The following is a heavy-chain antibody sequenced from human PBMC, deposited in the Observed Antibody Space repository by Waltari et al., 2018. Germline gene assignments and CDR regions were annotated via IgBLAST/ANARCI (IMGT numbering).Heavy chain of an antibody. D-gene: IGHD6-19*01. CDR2: IRYDGSNK. Sequence: QVQLVESGGGVVQPGGSLRLSCAASGFTFSSYGMHWVRQAPGKGLEWVAFIRYDGSNKYYADSVKGRFTISRDNSKNTLYLKMNSLRAEDTAVYYCAKDRSLGAVAGAKDYWGQGTLVTVSS. CDR1: GFTFSSYG. V-gene: IGHV3-30*02. J-gene: IGHJ4*02. CDR3: AKDRSLGAVAGAKDY.